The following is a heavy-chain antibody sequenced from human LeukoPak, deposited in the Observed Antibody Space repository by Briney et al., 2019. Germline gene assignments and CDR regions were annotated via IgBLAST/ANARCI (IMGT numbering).Heavy chain of an antibody. CDR2: IYYSGIT. CDR1: GGSISSTSYY. V-gene: IGHV4-39*01. D-gene: IGHD6-19*01. J-gene: IGHJ4*02. CDR3: ARQEGRTTGWYVH. Sequence: PSETLSLTCTVSGGSISSTSYYWAWIRQSPGKGLDWIGTIYYSGITYYHPSLKSRVTISVDTSKNQFSLNLNSVTAADTAIYYCARQEGRTTGWYVHWGQGTLVTVSS.